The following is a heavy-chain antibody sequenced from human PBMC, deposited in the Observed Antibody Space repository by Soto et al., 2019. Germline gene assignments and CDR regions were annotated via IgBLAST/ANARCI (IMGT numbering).Heavy chain of an antibody. CDR1: GGTFSSYA. CDR3: ARGSEASYGSFDAFDI. D-gene: IGHD5-18*01. J-gene: IGHJ3*02. Sequence: QVQLVQSGAEVKKPGSSVKVSCKASGGTFSSYAISWVRQAPGQGLEWMGGIIPIFGTANYAQKFQGRVTITADESTSTAYMELSSLRSEHTAVYYCARGSEASYGSFDAFDIWGPGIMVTGSS. V-gene: IGHV1-69*01. CDR2: IIPIFGTA.